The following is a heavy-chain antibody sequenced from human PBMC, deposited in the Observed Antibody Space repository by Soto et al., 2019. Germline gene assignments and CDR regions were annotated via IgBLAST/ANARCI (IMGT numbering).Heavy chain of an antibody. J-gene: IGHJ4*02. CDR3: ARDRFLGDSSGYYIDY. V-gene: IGHV1-18*01. Sequence: ASVKVSCKASGYTFTSYGISWVRQAPGQGLEWMGWISAYNGNTNYAQKLQGRVTMTTDTSTSTAYMELRSLRSDDTAVYYCARDRFLGDSSGYYIDYWGQGTLVTVSS. CDR2: ISAYNGNT. D-gene: IGHD3-22*01. CDR1: GYTFTSYG.